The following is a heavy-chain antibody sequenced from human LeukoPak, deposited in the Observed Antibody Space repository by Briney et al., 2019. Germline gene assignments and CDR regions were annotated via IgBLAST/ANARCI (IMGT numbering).Heavy chain of an antibody. J-gene: IGHJ2*01. CDR1: GGSISSSSYY. V-gene: IGHV4-39*07. CDR2: IYYSGST. D-gene: IGHD2-2*01. CDR3: ARVYCSSTSCYGFLWYFDL. Sequence: PSETLSLTCTVSGGSISSSSYYWGWIRQPPGKGLEWIGSIYYSGSTYYNPSLKSRVTISVDTSKNQFSLKLSSVTAADTAVYYYARVYCSSTSCYGFLWYFDLWGRGTLVTVSS.